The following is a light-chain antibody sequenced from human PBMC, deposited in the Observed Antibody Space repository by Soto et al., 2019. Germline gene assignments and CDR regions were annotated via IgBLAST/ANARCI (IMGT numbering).Light chain of an antibody. CDR1: SSDVGGYNY. Sequence: QSVLTQPPSASGSPGQSVTISCTGTSSDVGGYNYVSWYQQHPGKAPKLMIYEVSKRPSGVPDRFSGSKSGNTASLTVSGLQADDEADYHSTSYTRSHSSAFG. CDR3: TSYTRSHSSA. CDR2: EVS. J-gene: IGLJ6*01. V-gene: IGLV2-8*01.